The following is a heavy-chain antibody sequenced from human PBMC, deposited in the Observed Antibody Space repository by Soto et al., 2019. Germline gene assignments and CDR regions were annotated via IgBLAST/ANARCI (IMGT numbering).Heavy chain of an antibody. Sequence: EVQLVESGGGLVQPGGSLRLSCAASGFTFSDHYMDWVRQAPGKGLEWVGRSRNKANSYSTEYAASVKGRFTISRDESKNSLFLQMNSLKAEDTAVYYCARFSGSYTRGFDSGGRGPWSPSPQ. V-gene: IGHV3-72*01. D-gene: IGHD1-26*01. J-gene: IGHJ4*02. CDR3: ARFSGSYTRGFDS. CDR1: GFTFSDHY. CDR2: SRNKANSYST.